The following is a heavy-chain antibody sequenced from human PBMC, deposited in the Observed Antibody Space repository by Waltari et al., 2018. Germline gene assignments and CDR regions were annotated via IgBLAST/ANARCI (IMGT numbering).Heavy chain of an antibody. J-gene: IGHJ6*02. D-gene: IGHD5-12*01. CDR1: GFTFGDYA. Sequence: EVQLVESGGGLVQPGRSLRLSCTASGFTFGDYAMSWVRQAPGKGLEWVGFIRSKAYGGTTENAASVKGRFTISRDDSKSIAYLQMNSLKTEDTAVYYCTKQLVATIKDGMDVWGQGTTVTVSS. CDR3: TKQLVATIKDGMDV. CDR2: IRSKAYGGTT. V-gene: IGHV3-49*04.